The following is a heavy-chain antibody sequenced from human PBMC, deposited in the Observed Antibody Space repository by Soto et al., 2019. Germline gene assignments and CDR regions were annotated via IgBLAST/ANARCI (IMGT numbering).Heavy chain of an antibody. CDR2: ISAYSGNT. Sequence: QVHLVQSGAEVKKPGASVKVSCKASGYTFTNYGITWVRQAPGQRLDWMGWISAYSGNTDYTQKLQGRVTMTADTSTSTAYMELRSLRSDDTAVYYCTRVGSYCRSSSCFDYWGQGTLVTVSS. D-gene: IGHD2-2*01. V-gene: IGHV1-18*01. CDR1: GYTFTNYG. CDR3: TRVGSYCRSSSCFDY. J-gene: IGHJ4*02.